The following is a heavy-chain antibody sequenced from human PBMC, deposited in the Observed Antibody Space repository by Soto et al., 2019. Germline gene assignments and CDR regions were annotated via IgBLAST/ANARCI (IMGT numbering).Heavy chain of an antibody. Sequence: TSETLSLTCTVSGGSISSGDYYRSWIRQPPGKGLEWIGYIYYSGSTYYNPSLKSRVTISVDTSKNQFSLKLSSVTAADTAVYYCARHIPVDTAMVEYWGQGTLVTVSS. CDR3: ARHIPVDTAMVEY. V-gene: IGHV4-30-4*01. J-gene: IGHJ4*02. CDR2: IYYSGST. D-gene: IGHD5-18*01. CDR1: GGSISSGDYY.